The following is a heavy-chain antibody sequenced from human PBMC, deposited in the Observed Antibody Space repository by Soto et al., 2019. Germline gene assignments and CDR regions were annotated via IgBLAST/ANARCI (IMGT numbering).Heavy chain of an antibody. CDR2: IYPGDSDT. CDR3: ARRKGYSYGYGLVDY. D-gene: IGHD5-18*01. CDR1: GYSFTSYW. J-gene: IGHJ4*02. V-gene: IGHV5-51*01. Sequence: GESLKISCKGSGYSFTSYWIGWVRQMPGKGLEWMGIIYPGDSDTRYSPSFQGQVTISADKSISTAYLQWSSLKASDTAMYYCARRKGYSYGYGLVDYWGQGTLVTVSS.